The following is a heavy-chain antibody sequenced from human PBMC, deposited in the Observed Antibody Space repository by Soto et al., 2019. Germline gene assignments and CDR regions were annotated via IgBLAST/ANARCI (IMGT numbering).Heavy chain of an antibody. Sequence: SETLSLTCTVSGGSIRNGNYYWSWIRQLPGKGLEWIGNIYYIGTTSYNPSLKSRVIISIDTSKNQFSLELTSVLAADTAVYYCAKNETTRPWFDPWGQGTLVTVS. CDR1: GGSIRNGNYY. J-gene: IGHJ5*02. D-gene: IGHD1-1*01. CDR3: AKNETTRPWFDP. CDR2: IYYIGTT. V-gene: IGHV4-31*03.